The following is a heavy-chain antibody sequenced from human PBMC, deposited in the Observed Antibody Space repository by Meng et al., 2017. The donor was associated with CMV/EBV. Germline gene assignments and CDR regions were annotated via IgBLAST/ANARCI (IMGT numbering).Heavy chain of an antibody. V-gene: IGHV3-49*04. D-gene: IGHD1-26*01. Sequence: GESLRLSCTASGFTFGDYAMSWVRQAPGKGLEWVGFIRSKAYGGTTEYAASVKGRFTISRDDSKSIAYLQMNSLKTEDTAAYYCTRDFEVGATEDYWGQGTLVTVSS. CDR2: IRSKAYGGTT. CDR3: TRDFEVGATEDY. CDR1: GFTFGDYA. J-gene: IGHJ4*02.